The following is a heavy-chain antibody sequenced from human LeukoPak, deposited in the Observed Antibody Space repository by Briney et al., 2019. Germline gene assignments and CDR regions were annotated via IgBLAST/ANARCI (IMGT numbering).Heavy chain of an antibody. CDR2: IDYSGST. D-gene: IGHD6-19*01. CDR1: GGSISSSSYY. Sequence: SETLSLTCTVSGGSISSSSYYWDWIRQPPGKGLEWIGNIDYSGSTYYNPSLKSRVTISVDTSKNQFPLKLSSVTAADTAVYYCARLTSGYSSGWYISYYYYYMDVWGKGTTVTISS. J-gene: IGHJ6*03. CDR3: ARLTSGYSSGWYISYYYYYMDV. V-gene: IGHV4-39*01.